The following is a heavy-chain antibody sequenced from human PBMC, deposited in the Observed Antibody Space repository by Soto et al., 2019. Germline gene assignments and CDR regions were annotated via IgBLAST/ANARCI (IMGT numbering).Heavy chain of an antibody. CDR1: GGSFSSFS. Sequence: QVILAQSGAEVKKPGSSVKVSCKVSGGSFSSFSINWVRQAPGQRFEWMGGIIPILGTANFTQKFQDRVTFTADESTATAYMTLSSLTSEYTAFYYCTSFDSNGYYPQNHYWGPGTQVTVSS. CDR3: TSFDSNGYYPQNHY. D-gene: IGHD3-22*01. J-gene: IGHJ4*02. CDR2: IIPILGTA. V-gene: IGHV1-69*01.